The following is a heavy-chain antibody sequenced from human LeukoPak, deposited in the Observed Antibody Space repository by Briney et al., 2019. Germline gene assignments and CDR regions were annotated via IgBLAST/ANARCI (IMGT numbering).Heavy chain of an antibody. CDR3: ARDTVLYGDDAFDI. Sequence: SVKVSCKASGGTFSSYAISWVLQAPGQGLEWMGRIIPIFGTANYAQKFQGRVTITTDESTSTAYMELSSLRSEDTAVYYCARDTVLYGDDAFDIWGQGTMVTVSS. CDR2: IIPIFGTA. V-gene: IGHV1-69*05. CDR1: GGTFSSYA. J-gene: IGHJ3*02. D-gene: IGHD4-17*01.